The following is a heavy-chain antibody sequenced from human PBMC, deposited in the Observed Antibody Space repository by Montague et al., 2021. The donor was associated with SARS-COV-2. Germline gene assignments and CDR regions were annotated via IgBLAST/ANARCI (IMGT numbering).Heavy chain of an antibody. CDR3: AHRKVLAAAWDY. Sequence: PALVKPTQTLTLTCTFSGFSLSTSGVGVGWIRQPPGKALEWLALIYWDDDKRYSPSLKSRPTITKDTSKNQVVLTMTNMDPVDTATYYCAHRKVLAAAWDYWGQGTLVTVSS. D-gene: IGHD6-13*01. J-gene: IGHJ4*02. V-gene: IGHV2-5*02. CDR1: GFSLSTSGVG. CDR2: IYWDDDK.